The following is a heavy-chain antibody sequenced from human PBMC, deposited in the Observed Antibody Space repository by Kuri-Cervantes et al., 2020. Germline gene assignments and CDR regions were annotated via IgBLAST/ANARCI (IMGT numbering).Heavy chain of an antibody. J-gene: IGHJ4*01. CDR1: GGSISSGGYY. Sequence: LRLYFTGSGGSISSGGYYWSLIRQTPGKGLEWIGYIYYSWSTYYHPSLKSRVNISVDTSKNLFSLELSSVTAAGTAVYYCASSYDLLTGPFDYWGQGTLVTVSS. CDR2: IYYSWST. V-gene: IGHV4-30-4*01. D-gene: IGHD3-9*01. CDR3: ASSYDLLTGPFDY.